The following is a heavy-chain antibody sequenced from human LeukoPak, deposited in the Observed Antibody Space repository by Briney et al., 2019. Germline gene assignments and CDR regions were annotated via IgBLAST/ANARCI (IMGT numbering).Heavy chain of an antibody. CDR3: ARGRIPDI. CDR2: TSYDGSNK. Sequence: GGSLRLSCAASGFAFSTYAMHWVRQAPGKGLEWEALTSYDGSNKYYADSVKGRFTISRDNSKNTLFLQMNSLRAEDTAVYYCARGRIPDIWGQGTMVTVSS. CDR1: GFAFSTYA. J-gene: IGHJ3*02. V-gene: IGHV3-30*04.